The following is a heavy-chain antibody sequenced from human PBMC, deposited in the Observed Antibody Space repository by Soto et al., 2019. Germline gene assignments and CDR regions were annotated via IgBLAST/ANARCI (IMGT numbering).Heavy chain of an antibody. J-gene: IGHJ4*02. Sequence: QVQLVQSGAEVRRPGSSVKVSCKTSGGIFSDYALSWVRQAPGQGLEWMGRILPIFGTTIYAQKFHGRVTITADEPTSTAFMELSRLRSEDTAVYYCARQMNRGVIFDYWDQGTLVTVSS. CDR2: ILPIFGTT. V-gene: IGHV1-69*01. D-gene: IGHD3-10*01. CDR1: GGIFSDYA. CDR3: ARQMNRGVIFDY.